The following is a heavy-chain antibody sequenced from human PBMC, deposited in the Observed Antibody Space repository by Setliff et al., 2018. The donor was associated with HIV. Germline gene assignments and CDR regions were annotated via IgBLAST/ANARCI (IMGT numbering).Heavy chain of an antibody. Sequence: SETLSLTCTVSGGSISSSNYYWGWIRQPPGKGLEWIGSIYYSGSTNYNPSLKSRFTISRDNAKSTVYLQMGSLSADDTAVYYCARGGFNHAFDIWGQGTMVTVSS. V-gene: IGHV4-39*01. J-gene: IGHJ3*02. CDR3: ARGGFNHAFDI. CDR2: IYYSGST. D-gene: IGHD2-15*01. CDR1: GGSISSSNYY.